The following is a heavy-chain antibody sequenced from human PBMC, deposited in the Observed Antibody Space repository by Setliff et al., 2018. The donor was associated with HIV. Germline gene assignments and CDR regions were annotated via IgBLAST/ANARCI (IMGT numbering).Heavy chain of an antibody. V-gene: IGHV4-39*07. CDR1: GGSISSSSYY. D-gene: IGHD3-9*01. J-gene: IGHJ6*02. CDR2: IYYSGST. Sequence: PSETLSLTCTVSGGSISSSSYYWGWIRQPPGKGLEWIGSIYYSGSTYYNPSLKSRVTISVDTSKNQFSLKLSSVTAADTAVYYCARYFDWFSYGMDAWGQGTTVTVSS. CDR3: ARYFDWFSYGMDA.